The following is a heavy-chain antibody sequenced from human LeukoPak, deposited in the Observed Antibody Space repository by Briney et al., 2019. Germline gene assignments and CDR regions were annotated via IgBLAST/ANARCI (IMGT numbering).Heavy chain of an antibody. CDR1: GFTFSGSA. CDR3: TRDRGTYNWFDP. CDR2: IDKKDNLYAT. V-gene: IGHV3-73*01. J-gene: IGHJ5*02. D-gene: IGHD2-15*01. Sequence: PGGSLRLSCAASGFTFSGSAVHWVRQSSGKGLEWIGHIDKKDNLYATAYAGSVKGRFTISRDDSKDTAFLHMDSLKTEDTALYYCTRDRGTYNWFDPWGQGTLVTVSS.